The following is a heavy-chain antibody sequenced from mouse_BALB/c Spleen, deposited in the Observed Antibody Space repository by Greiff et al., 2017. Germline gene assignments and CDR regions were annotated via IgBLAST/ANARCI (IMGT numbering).Heavy chain of an antibody. CDR2: VNPSNGGT. CDR1: GYTFTDYY. J-gene: IGHJ4*01. D-gene: IGHD1-1*01. CDR3: ARLRNYGYAMDY. Sequence: EVQLQQSGPELVKPGASVKISCKASGYTFTDYYMNWVKQSHGKSLEWIGLVNPSNGGTSYNQKFKGKATLTVDKSSSTAYMELRSLTSEDSAVYYGARLRNYGYAMDYWGQGTSVTVSS. V-gene: IGHV1-26*01.